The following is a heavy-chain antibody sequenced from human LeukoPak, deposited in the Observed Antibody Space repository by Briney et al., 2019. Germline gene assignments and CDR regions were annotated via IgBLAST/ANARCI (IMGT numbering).Heavy chain of an antibody. D-gene: IGHD2-15*01. CDR3: ARAGAVVDNWFDP. CDR2: ISGYNGKT. CDR1: GYTFNTYG. Sequence: EASVKVSCKASGYTFNTYGITWVRQAPGQGLEWMGWISGYNGKTKYAQKLQDRVTMTTDTSTTTAYMELRSLTSDNTAVYYCARAGAVVDNWFDPWGQGTLVTVSS. V-gene: IGHV1-18*01. J-gene: IGHJ5*02.